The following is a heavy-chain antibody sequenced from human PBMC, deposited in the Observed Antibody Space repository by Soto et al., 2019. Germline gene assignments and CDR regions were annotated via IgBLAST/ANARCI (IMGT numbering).Heavy chain of an antibody. D-gene: IGHD5-12*01. J-gene: IGHJ3*02. CDR2: IIPIFGTA. CDR1: GGTFSSYV. V-gene: IGHV1-69*01. CDR3: ARDYSGYDYYAFDI. Sequence: QVQLVQSGAEVKKPGSSVKVSCKASGGTFSSYVISWVRQAPGQGLEWMGGIIPIFGTANYAQKFQGRVTITADESTSTAYMELSSLRSEDTAVYYCARDYSGYDYYAFDIWGQGTMVTVSS.